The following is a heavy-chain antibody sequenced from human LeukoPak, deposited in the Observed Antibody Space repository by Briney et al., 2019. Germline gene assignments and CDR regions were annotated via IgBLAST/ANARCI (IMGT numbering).Heavy chain of an antibody. CDR2: ISAYNGNT. CDR3: ARGDERSSENADY. J-gene: IGHJ4*02. Sequence: GGSLRLSCAASGFTFSSYGMHWVRQAPGQGLEWMGWISAYNGNTNYAQKLQGRVTMTTDTSTSTAYMELRSLRSDDTAVYYCARGDERSSENADYWGQGTLVTVSS. CDR1: GFTFSSYG. V-gene: IGHV1-18*01. D-gene: IGHD6-6*01.